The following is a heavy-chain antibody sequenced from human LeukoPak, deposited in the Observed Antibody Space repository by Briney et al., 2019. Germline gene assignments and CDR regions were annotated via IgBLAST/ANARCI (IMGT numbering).Heavy chain of an antibody. J-gene: IGHJ3*02. CDR1: GFTFSSYS. CDR2: ISSSSSYI. CDR3: ARDGAWAIFGVVSRNDAFDI. Sequence: GGSLRLSCAASGFTFSSYSMNWVRQAPGKGLEWVSSISSSSSYIYYADSVKGRFTISRDNAKNSLYLQMNSLRAEDTAVYYCARDGAWAIFGVVSRNDAFDIWGQGAMVTVSS. D-gene: IGHD3-3*01. V-gene: IGHV3-21*01.